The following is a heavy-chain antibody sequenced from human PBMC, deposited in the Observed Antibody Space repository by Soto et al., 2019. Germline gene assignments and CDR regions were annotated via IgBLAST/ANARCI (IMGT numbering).Heavy chain of an antibody. CDR1: GGSISSAPSY. D-gene: IGHD3-22*01. Sequence: SETLSLTCTVAGGSISSAPSYWAWIRQPPGKGLEWIGHVFYSGRTNYNPSLKSRVTISVDKSKNQFSLKLSSVTAADTAVYYCARRSDDSSGIADYWGQGTLVTVSS. CDR2: VFYSGRT. CDR3: ARRSDDSSGIADY. J-gene: IGHJ4*02. V-gene: IGHV4-39*07.